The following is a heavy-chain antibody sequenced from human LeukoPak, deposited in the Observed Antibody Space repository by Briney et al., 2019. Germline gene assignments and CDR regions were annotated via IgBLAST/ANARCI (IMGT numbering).Heavy chain of an antibody. V-gene: IGHV3-23*01. J-gene: IGHJ4*02. CDR3: ARPTPYSSGIDY. D-gene: IGHD6-19*01. Sequence: GGSLRLSCAASGFTFTNYVMNWVRQAPGKGLEWVSSITGTADKTYDADSVKGRFTISRDDSKNTLYLQMNSLRAEDTAVYYCARPTPYSSGIDYWGQGTLVTVSS. CDR2: ITGTADKT. CDR1: GFTFTNYV.